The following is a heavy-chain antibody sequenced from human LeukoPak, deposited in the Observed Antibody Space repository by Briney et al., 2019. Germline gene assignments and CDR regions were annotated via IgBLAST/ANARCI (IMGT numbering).Heavy chain of an antibody. D-gene: IGHD2-2*01. J-gene: IGHJ4*02. CDR1: GFTFSSYW. CDR2: IKQDGSEK. Sequence: GESLRLSCAASGFTFSSYWMTWIRQAPGKGLEWVANIKQDGSEKYYVDSVKGRFTISRDNAKNSLYLQMNSLRAEDTAVYYWARDTGGGYGCYDSWGQGTLVTVSS. CDR3: ARDTGGGYGCYDS. V-gene: IGHV3-7*01.